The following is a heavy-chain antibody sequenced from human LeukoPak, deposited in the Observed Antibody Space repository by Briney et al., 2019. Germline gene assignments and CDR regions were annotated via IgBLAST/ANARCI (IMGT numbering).Heavy chain of an antibody. D-gene: IGHD3-9*01. V-gene: IGHV3-23*01. CDR1: GFTFSNYA. J-gene: IGHJ4*02. CDR2: ISGSGGST. CDR3: AKGSRYFDWLMDY. Sequence: GGSLRLSCAASGFTFSNYAMSWVRQAPGKGLEWVSAISGSGGSTYYADSVKGRFTISRDNSKNTLYLQMNSLRAEDTAVYYCAKGSRYFDWLMDYWGQGTLVTVSS.